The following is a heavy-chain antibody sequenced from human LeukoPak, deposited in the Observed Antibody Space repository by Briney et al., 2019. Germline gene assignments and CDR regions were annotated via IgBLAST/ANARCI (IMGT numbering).Heavy chain of an antibody. CDR1: GYTFTSYY. J-gene: IGHJ4*02. V-gene: IGHV1-46*01. D-gene: IGHD1-26*01. CDR3: ASLTVGATLFDY. CDR2: INPSGGST. Sequence: ASVKVSCKASGYTFTSYYMHWVRQGPGQGLEWMGIINPSGGSTSYAQKFQGRVTMTRDTSTSTVYMELSSLRSEDTAVYYCASLTVGATLFDYWGQGTLVTVSS.